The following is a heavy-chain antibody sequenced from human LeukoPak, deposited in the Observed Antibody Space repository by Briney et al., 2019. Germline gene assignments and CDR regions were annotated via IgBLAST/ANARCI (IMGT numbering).Heavy chain of an antibody. Sequence: GGSQRLSCAASGFTFSSYGMHWVRQAPGKGLEWVAFIRYDGSNKYYADSVKGRFTISRDNSKNTLYLQMNSLRAEDTAVYYCAKSIAARHRAGDYWGQGTLVTVSS. J-gene: IGHJ4*02. CDR3: AKSIAARHRAGDY. D-gene: IGHD6-6*01. CDR2: IRYDGSNK. V-gene: IGHV3-30*02. CDR1: GFTFSSYG.